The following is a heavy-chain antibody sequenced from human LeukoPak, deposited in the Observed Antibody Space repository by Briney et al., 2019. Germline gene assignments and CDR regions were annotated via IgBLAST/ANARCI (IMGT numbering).Heavy chain of an antibody. J-gene: IGHJ5*02. CDR1: GYTFTSYG. CDR2: ISAYNCNT. CDR3: ARDRFPYYDFWSGYWFDP. D-gene: IGHD3-3*01. V-gene: IGHV1-18*04. Sequence: WASVKLSCTASGYTFTSYGISWVRQAPGQGLELMGWISAYNCNTNYAQKLQGRVTMTTDTSTNTAYMELRSLRSDDTAVYYCARDRFPYYDFWSGYWFDPWGQGTLVTVSS.